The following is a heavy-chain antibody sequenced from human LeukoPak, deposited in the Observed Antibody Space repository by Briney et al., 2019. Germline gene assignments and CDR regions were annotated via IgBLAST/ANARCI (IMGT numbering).Heavy chain of an antibody. CDR3: ARDQHTAAWQLVPDY. J-gene: IGHJ4*02. CDR2: ISYDGSNK. Sequence: GRSLRLSCAASGFTFSSYAMHWVRQAPGKGLEWVAVISYDGSNKYYADSVKGRFTISRDNSKNTLYLQMSSLRAEDTAVYYCARDQHTAAWQLVPDYWGQGTLVTVSS. CDR1: GFTFSSYA. D-gene: IGHD6-6*01. V-gene: IGHV3-30-3*01.